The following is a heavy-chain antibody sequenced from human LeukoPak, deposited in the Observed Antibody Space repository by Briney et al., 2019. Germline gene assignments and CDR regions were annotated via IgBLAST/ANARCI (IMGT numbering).Heavy chain of an antibody. V-gene: IGHV3-30-3*01. J-gene: IGHJ4*02. CDR1: GFTFSSYA. CDR3: ARGESYDYVWGSYRH. CDR2: ISYDGSSK. Sequence: GGSLRLSCAASGFTFSSYAMHWVRQAPGKGLEWVAVISYDGSSKYYVDSVKGRFTISRDNSKNTLYLQMNSLRAEDTAVYYCARGESYDYVWGSYRHWGQGTLVTVSS. D-gene: IGHD3-16*02.